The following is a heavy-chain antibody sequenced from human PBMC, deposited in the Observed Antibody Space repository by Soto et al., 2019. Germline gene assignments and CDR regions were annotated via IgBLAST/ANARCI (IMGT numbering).Heavy chain of an antibody. CDR2: IYHSGST. D-gene: IGHD2-21*01. Sequence: PSETLSLTCAVSGYSISSGYYWGWIRQPPGKGLEWIGSIYHSGSTYYNPSLKSRVTISVDTSKNQFSLKLSSVTAADTAVYYCARDSVGDAGAYWGQGTLVTVSS. CDR1: GYSISSGYY. J-gene: IGHJ4*02. CDR3: ARDSVGDAGAY. V-gene: IGHV4-38-2*02.